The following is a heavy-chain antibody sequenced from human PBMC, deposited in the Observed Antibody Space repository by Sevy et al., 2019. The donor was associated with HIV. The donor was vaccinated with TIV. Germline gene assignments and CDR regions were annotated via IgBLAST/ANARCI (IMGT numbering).Heavy chain of an antibody. D-gene: IGHD6-13*01. V-gene: IGHV4-39*01. J-gene: IGHJ4*02. CDR2: IYYSGST. Sequence: SETLSLTCTVSGGSISTGSYYWGWIRQPPEKGLEWIGSIYYSGSTYYNPSLKSRVTISVDTSKNQFSLKLSSVTAADTAVYYCARLSGAAAGSVGPDYWGQGTLVTVSS. CDR3: ARLSGAAAGSVGPDY. CDR1: GGSISTGSYY.